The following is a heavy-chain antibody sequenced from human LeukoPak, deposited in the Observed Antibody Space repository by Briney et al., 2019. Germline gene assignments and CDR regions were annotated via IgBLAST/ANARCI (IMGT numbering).Heavy chain of an antibody. V-gene: IGHV1-46*01. CDR2: INPSGGST. CDR1: RYTFTSYY. D-gene: IGHD6-19*01. J-gene: IGHJ6*02. CDR3: ARDGGPYSSGWYGPDYYYGMDV. Sequence: ASVKVSCKASRYTFTSYYMHWVRQAPGQGLEWMGIINPSGGSTSYAQKFQGRVTMTRDTSTSTVYMELSSLRSEDTAVYYCARDGGPYSSGWYGPDYYYGMDVWGQGTTVTVSS.